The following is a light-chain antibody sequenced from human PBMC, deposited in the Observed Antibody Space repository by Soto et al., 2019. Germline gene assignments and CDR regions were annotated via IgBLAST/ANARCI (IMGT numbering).Light chain of an antibody. CDR3: QQYGNSPIT. CDR2: GAS. Sequence: ESVLTQSPGTLSLSPGERATLSCRASQSVSSNYLAWYQQKPGQAPRLLIYGASTRATGIPDRISGSGSGTDFTLTISRLEPEDFVVYYCQQYGNSPITFGQGTRLEIK. J-gene: IGKJ5*01. CDR1: QSVSSNY. V-gene: IGKV3-20*01.